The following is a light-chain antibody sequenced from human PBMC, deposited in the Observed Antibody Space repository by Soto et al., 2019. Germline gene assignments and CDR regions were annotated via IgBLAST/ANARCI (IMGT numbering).Light chain of an antibody. CDR2: DVS. V-gene: IGKV3-20*01. CDR1: QSVGSSY. CDR3: QQYVSSPFT. Sequence: EIVLTQSPGTLSLSPGERATLSCRASQSVGSSYLTWYQQKPGQAPRLLIYDVSSRATGIPDRFSGSGSGTDFTLTIIRLEPEDCAVYYCQQYVSSPFTFGPGTKVDIK. J-gene: IGKJ3*01.